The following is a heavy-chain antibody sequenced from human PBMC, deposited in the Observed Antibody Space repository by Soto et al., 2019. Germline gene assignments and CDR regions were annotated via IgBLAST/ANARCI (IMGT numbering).Heavy chain of an antibody. CDR1: GGSISSGGYY. D-gene: IGHD3-22*01. CDR3: ARVRNYDSSGYYPGGYFDY. CDR2: IYYSGGT. V-gene: IGHV4-31*03. J-gene: IGHJ4*02. Sequence: QVQLQESGPGLVKPSQTLSLTCTVSGGSISSGGYYWSWIRQPPGKGLEWIGYIYYSGGTYYNPSLKSRVTISVDTSKNQFSLKLSSVTAADTAVYYCARVRNYDSSGYYPGGYFDYWGQGTLVTVSS.